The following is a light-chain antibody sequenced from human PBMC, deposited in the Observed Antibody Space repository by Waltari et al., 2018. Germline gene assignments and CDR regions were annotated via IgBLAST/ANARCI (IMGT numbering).Light chain of an antibody. V-gene: IGLV1-40*01. J-gene: IGLJ3*02. Sequence: QSVLTQPPSVSAAPGQRVSISCTGNTSHIGGGYHVLWYQQIPGTAPKSLIYTNNIRPSGVPDRFSGSKSVTSASLAISGLQAEDEAHYYCQSYDMRLSGVVFGGGTKLTVL. CDR1: TSHIGGGYH. CDR2: TNN. CDR3: QSYDMRLSGVV.